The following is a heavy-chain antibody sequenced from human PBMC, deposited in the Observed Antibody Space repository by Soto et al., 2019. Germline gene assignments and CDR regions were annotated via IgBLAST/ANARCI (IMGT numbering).Heavy chain of an antibody. V-gene: IGHV3-74*01. CDR1: GFTFSSYW. J-gene: IGHJ6*02. CDR2: INSDGSST. Sequence: GGSLRLSCAASGFTFSSYWMHWVRQAPGKGLVWVSRINSDGSSTSYADSVKGRFTISRDNAKNTLYLQMNSLRAEDTAVYYCAREEVTIFGVVITVYYYYGMDVWGQGTTVTVSS. D-gene: IGHD3-3*01. CDR3: AREEVTIFGVVITVYYYYGMDV.